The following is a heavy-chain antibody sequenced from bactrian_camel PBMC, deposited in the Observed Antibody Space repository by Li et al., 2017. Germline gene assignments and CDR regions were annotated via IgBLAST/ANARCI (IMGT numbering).Heavy chain of an antibody. CDR3: AYGAPRDCLSARRYNN. D-gene: IGHD6*01. V-gene: IGHV3S1*01. CDR1: GFTFSGYW. J-gene: IGHJ4*01. Sequence: HVQLVESGGGLVQPGGSLRLSCAASGFTFSGYWMLWVRQAPGKGLEWVSTINQFGGTTYYADSAEGRFTVSQDNAQNTTYLQMNSLKPEDTARYYCAYGAPRDCLSARRYNNWGQGTQVTVS. CDR2: INQFGGTT.